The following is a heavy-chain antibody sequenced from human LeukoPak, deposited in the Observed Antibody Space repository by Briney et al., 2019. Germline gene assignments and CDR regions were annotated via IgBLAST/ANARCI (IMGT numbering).Heavy chain of an antibody. CDR2: ISSSGSTI. Sequence: GGSLRLSCAASGFTFSSYEMNWVRQAPGKGLEWVSYISSSGSTIYYADSVKGRFTISRDNAKNSLYLQMNSLRAEDTAVYYCARRSGYVDAFDICGQGTMVTVSS. D-gene: IGHD3-3*01. J-gene: IGHJ3*02. V-gene: IGHV3-48*03. CDR3: ARRSGYVDAFDI. CDR1: GFTFSSYE.